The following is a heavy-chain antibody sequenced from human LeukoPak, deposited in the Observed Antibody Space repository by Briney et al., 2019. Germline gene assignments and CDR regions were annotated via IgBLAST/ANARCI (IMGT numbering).Heavy chain of an antibody. V-gene: IGHV4-59*08. CDR1: GGSISSYY. Sequence: PSETLSLTCTVSGGSISSYYWSWIRQPPGKGLEWIGYIYYSGSTNYNPSLKSRVTISGDTSKKQFSLKLSSVTAADTAVYYCAGEAVAGNWFDPWGQGTLVTVSS. CDR2: IYYSGST. CDR3: AGEAVAGNWFDP. D-gene: IGHD6-19*01. J-gene: IGHJ5*02.